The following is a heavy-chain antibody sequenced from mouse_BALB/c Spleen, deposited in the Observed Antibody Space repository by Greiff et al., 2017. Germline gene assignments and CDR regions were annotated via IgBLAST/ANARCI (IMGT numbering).Heavy chain of an antibody. D-gene: IGHD2-14*01. CDR3: ASYRYDGYYYYAMDY. J-gene: IGHJ4*01. CDR2: INSNGGST. V-gene: IGHV5-6-2*01. CDR1: GFTFSSYY. Sequence: EVKVVESGGGLVKLGGSLKLSCAASGFTFSSYYMSWVRQTPEKRLELVAAINSNGGSTYYPDTVKGRFTISRDNAKNTLYLQMSSLKSEDTALYYCASYRYDGYYYYAMDYWGQGTSVTVSS.